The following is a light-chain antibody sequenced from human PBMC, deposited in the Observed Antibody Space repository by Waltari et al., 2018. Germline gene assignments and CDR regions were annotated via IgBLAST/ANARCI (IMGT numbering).Light chain of an antibody. CDR3: CSYAGSYTFL. CDR2: EVS. Sequence: QAALTQPRSVSGSPGQSVTISCTGTSRDIGGYNYVSWYQQHPGTAPKLMIYEVSKRPSGVSDRLSGAKSGNTASLTISGLQAEDEADYYCCSYAGSYTFLFGGGTRLTVL. CDR1: SRDIGGYNY. V-gene: IGLV2-11*01. J-gene: IGLJ2*01.